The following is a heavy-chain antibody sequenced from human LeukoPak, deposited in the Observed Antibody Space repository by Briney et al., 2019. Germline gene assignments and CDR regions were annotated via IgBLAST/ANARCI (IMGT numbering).Heavy chain of an antibody. D-gene: IGHD6-13*01. J-gene: IGHJ4*02. CDR1: GFTLNDYY. V-gene: IGHV3-11*05. CDR3: ARVYSTAWFDY. Sequence: GGSLRLSCAASGFTLNDYYMIWISQAPGKGLEWVSYISSSSSYTNYADSVKGRFTISKDNAKNSLFLQMDSLRPEDTAVYYCARVYSTAWFDYWGQGTLVSVSS. CDR2: ISSSSSYT.